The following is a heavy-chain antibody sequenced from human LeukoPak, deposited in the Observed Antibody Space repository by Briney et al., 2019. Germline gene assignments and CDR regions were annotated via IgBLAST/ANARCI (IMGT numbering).Heavy chain of an antibody. J-gene: IGHJ4*02. CDR2: ISGSGGST. Sequence: GGSLRLSCAASGFTFSSYAMSWVRQAPGKGLEWVSAISGSGGSTYYADSVKGRFTISRDNAKNSLYLQMNSLRAEDTAVYYCARDPKKAYHNPFDYWGQGTLVTVSS. CDR1: GFTFSSYA. D-gene: IGHD1-1*01. V-gene: IGHV3-23*01. CDR3: ARDPKKAYHNPFDY.